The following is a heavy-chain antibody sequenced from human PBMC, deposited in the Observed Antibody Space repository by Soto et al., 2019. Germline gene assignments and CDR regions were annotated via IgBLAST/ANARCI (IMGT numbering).Heavy chain of an antibody. CDR2: ISGGGGTT. D-gene: IGHD3-3*02. J-gene: IGHJ4*02. V-gene: IGHV3-23*01. CDR1: GFTFIDYA. CDR3: AKALSHESHFDY. Sequence: EVQLLESGGGLVQPGGSLRLSCTASGFTFIDYAMSWVRQAPGKRLEWVSLISGGGGTTQYADSVKGRFTISRDNSKNTSSLQMNSLRVEDTAVYFCAKALSHESHFDYWGQGTLVTVSS.